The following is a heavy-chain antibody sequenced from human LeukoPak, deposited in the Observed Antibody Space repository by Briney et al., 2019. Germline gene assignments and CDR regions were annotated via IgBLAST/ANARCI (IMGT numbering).Heavy chain of an antibody. CDR1: GFTFRSYS. Sequence: GGSLRLSCVVSGFTFRSYSMIWVRQAPGKGLEWVANMKKDGSETKYVESVKGRFTISRDNAKNSLYLQMNSLRAEDTAVYYCGRHRSGSGTYFTDYWGQGTLVSVSS. CDR2: MKKDGSET. D-gene: IGHD3-10*01. J-gene: IGHJ4*02. CDR3: GRHRSGSGTYFTDY. V-gene: IGHV3-7*01.